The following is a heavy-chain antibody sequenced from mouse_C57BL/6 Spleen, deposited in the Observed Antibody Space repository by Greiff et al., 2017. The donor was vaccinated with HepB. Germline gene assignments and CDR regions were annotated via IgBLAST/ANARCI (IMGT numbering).Heavy chain of an antibody. V-gene: IGHV7-3*01. D-gene: IGHD1-1*01. J-gene: IGHJ2*01. Sequence: EVQLVESGGGLVQPGGSLSLSCAASGFTFTDYYMSWVRQPPGKALEWLGFIRNKANGYTTEYSASVKGRFTISRDNSQSILYLQMNALRAEDSATYYCAIYYYYGSSYYFDYWGQGTTLTVSS. CDR1: GFTFTDYY. CDR3: AIYYYYGSSYYFDY. CDR2: IRNKANGYTT.